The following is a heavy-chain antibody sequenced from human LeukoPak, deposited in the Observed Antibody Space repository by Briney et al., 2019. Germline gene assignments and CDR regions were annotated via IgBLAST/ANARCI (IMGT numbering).Heavy chain of an antibody. CDR2: VSASGYT. Sequence: GGSLRLSCAASGFTFSNYAMNWVRQAPGKGLEWVSGVSASGYTFYADSVKGRFTISRDNSKNTLYLQMNSLRAEDTAVYYCARDPSDYGMDVWGQGTPVTVSS. CDR3: ARDPSDYGMDV. V-gene: IGHV3-23*01. J-gene: IGHJ6*02. CDR1: GFTFSNYA.